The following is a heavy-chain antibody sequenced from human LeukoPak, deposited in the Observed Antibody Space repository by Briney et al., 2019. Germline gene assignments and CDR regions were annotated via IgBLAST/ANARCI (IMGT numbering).Heavy chain of an antibody. Sequence: GGSLRLSCAASGFTFSSYAMSWVRQVPGKGLEWVSAISGSGGSTYQADSVKGRFTISRDNSKNTLYLQMNSLRAEDTAVYYCAKSSSSWTEYFQHWGQGTLVTVSS. CDR1: GFTFSSYA. D-gene: IGHD6-13*01. CDR3: AKSSSSWTEYFQH. J-gene: IGHJ1*01. V-gene: IGHV3-23*01. CDR2: ISGSGGST.